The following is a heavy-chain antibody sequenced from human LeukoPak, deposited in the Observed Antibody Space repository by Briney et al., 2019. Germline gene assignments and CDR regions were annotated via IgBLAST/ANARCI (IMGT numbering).Heavy chain of an antibody. CDR3: ARGAAGYVGASSFDY. Sequence: GGSLRLSCAASGFTFSSYSMNWVRQAPGKGLEWVSSISGSTTYISYADSVKGRFTISRDNAKNSLYLQMNSLRAEDTAVYYCARGAAGYVGASSFDYWGQGTLVTVSS. V-gene: IGHV3-21*01. J-gene: IGHJ4*02. CDR2: ISGSTTYI. D-gene: IGHD1-26*01. CDR1: GFTFSSYS.